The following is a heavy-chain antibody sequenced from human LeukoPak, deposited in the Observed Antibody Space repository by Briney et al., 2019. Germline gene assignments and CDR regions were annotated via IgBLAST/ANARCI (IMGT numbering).Heavy chain of an antibody. J-gene: IGHJ5*02. CDR2: LNPNSGGT. D-gene: IGHD1-1*01. V-gene: IGHV1-2*04. CDR1: GYTFTGFY. Sequence: ASLQASSTTSGYTFTGFYIQWLRQATRQGLQWMGWLNPNSGGTNSAQKFQGWVTMTRDTSISTAYMELSRLTSDDTAVYYSARGRTTDWFDPWGQGTLVTVSS. CDR3: ARGRTTDWFDP.